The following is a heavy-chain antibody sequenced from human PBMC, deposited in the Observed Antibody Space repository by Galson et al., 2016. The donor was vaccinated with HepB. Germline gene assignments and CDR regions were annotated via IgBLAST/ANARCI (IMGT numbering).Heavy chain of an antibody. D-gene: IGHD6-13*01. J-gene: IGHJ4*02. CDR3: ARVGVAAAYDY. V-gene: IGHV4-59*01. CDR1: GGSIIRYY. CDR2: ISYIGGST. Sequence: SATLSLTCTVSGGSIIRYYWSWIRQPPGKGLEWIGSISYIGGSTYYNPSLTSRLTISLHTSKNQFSLMLTSVTAADTAVYYCARVGVAAAYDYWGQGTLVTVSS.